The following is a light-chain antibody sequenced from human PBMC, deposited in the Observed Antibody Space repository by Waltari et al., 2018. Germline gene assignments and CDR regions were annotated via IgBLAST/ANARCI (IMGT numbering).Light chain of an antibody. CDR1: QTIVRY. Sequence: DTQMTQSPSSLSASVGARVTITCRASQTIVRYLKWYQQNPGKATQLLIYAASTLQRGGPSRFSGSGSGTDFTLAIISVQPDEFATYFCQQTASAPFTCGRGTRL. CDR3: QQTASAPFT. V-gene: IGKV1-39*01. CDR2: AAS. J-gene: IGKJ5*01.